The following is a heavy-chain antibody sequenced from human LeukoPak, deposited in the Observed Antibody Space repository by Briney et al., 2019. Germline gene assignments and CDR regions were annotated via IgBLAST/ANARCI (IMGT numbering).Heavy chain of an antibody. CDR3: ARGRGYYDSSGGKFDY. D-gene: IGHD3-22*01. J-gene: IGHJ4*02. V-gene: IGHV1-69*06. CDR2: IIPIFGTA. Sequence: ASVKVSCKASGGTFSSYAISRVRQAPGQGLEWMGGIIPIFGTANYAQKFQGRVTITADKSTSTAYMELSSLRSEDTAVYYCARGRGYYDSSGGKFDYWGQGTLVTVSS. CDR1: GGTFSSYA.